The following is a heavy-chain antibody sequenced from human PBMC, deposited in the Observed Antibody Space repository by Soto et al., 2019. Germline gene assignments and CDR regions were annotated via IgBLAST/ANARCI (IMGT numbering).Heavy chain of an antibody. CDR1: GGSISSSNW. CDR2: IYHSGST. Sequence: PSETLSLTCAVSGGSISSSNWWSWVRQPPGKGLEWIGEIYHSGSTNYNPSLKSRVTISVDKSKNQFSLKLSSVTAADTAVYYCASRYSGYDFGFDYWGQGTLVTVSS. V-gene: IGHV4-4*02. CDR3: ASRYSGYDFGFDY. D-gene: IGHD5-12*01. J-gene: IGHJ4*02.